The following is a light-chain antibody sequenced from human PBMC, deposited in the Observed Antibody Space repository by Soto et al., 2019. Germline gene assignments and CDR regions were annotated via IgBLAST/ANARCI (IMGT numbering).Light chain of an antibody. CDR2: AAS. V-gene: IGKV1-39*01. J-gene: IGKJ1*01. CDR3: QKSYNTFSTWT. Sequence: DIQMTQSPSSLSASVGDRVTITCRASQSISSYLNWYQQKPGKAPKLLIYAASSLQSGVPSRFSGSGSGTNFTPTISSLQPEDFATYYCQKSYNTFSTWTFGQGTKGDIK. CDR1: QSISSY.